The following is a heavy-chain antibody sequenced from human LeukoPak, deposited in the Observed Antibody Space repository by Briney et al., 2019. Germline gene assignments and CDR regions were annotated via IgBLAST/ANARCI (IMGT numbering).Heavy chain of an antibody. CDR3: ARGPIVAPDH. Sequence: PGGSLRLSCAASGFTFSSYSMNWVRQAPGKGLEWVLSINSGSSYKYYADSLKGRFTISRDSAKNSLYLQMNSLRAEDTAVYYCARGPIVAPDHWGQGTLVTVSS. J-gene: IGHJ4*02. D-gene: IGHD5-12*01. CDR1: GFTFSSYS. V-gene: IGHV3-21*01. CDR2: INSGSSYK.